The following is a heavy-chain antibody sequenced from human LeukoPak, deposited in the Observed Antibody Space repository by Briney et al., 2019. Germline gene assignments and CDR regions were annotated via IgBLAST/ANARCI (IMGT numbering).Heavy chain of an antibody. CDR1: GFAFSSYA. CDR2: ISNDGTNK. D-gene: IGHD1-26*01. CDR3: ARSYSD. J-gene: IGHJ4*02. V-gene: IGHV3-30*04. Sequence: VQPGRSLRLSCAASGFAFSSYAIHWVRQAPGKGLEWVAVISNDGTNKYYTDSVKGRFTISRDNSKNTVYLQMNSLRAEDTAVYYCARSYSDWGQGTLVTVSS.